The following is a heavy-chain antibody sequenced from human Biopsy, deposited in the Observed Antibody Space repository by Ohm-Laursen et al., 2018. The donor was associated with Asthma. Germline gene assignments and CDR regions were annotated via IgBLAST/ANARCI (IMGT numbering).Heavy chain of an antibody. CDR1: GYTFNSAG. CDR2: ISVYNGNT. D-gene: IGHD3-10*01. J-gene: IGHJ6*02. Sequence: ASVKVSCKTSGYTFNSAGITWVRQAPGQGLEWMGWISVYNGNTKVAQELQDRVTMITDTSTSTAYMELRSLRSDDTAVYFCARAVDYSHYYGTDVWGQGTTVTVS. V-gene: IGHV1-18*01. CDR3: ARAVDYSHYYGTDV.